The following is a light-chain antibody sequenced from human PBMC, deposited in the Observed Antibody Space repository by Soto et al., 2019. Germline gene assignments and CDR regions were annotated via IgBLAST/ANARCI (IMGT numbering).Light chain of an antibody. CDR1: SSDVGGYNY. CDR3: SSYTSSSTLGV. Sequence: QSALTQPASVSGSPGQSITISCTGTSSDVGGYNYVSWYQQHPGKAPKLMIYDVSNRPSGVSNRFSGSKSGNTASLTISGLQAEDAADYYCSSYTSSSTLGVFGGGTTLTVL. V-gene: IGLV2-14*01. CDR2: DVS. J-gene: IGLJ2*01.